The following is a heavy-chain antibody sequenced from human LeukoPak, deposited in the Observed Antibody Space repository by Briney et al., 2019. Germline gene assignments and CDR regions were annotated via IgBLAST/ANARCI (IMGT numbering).Heavy chain of an antibody. Sequence: PGGSLRLSCAASGFTFSSYAMSWVRQAPGTRLEWVSSITGGGESTYHADSVKGRFTISRDNSKNTVSLQMNSLRAEDTAVYYCAKGERVYCSASTCYPFDYWGQGILVSVSS. J-gene: IGHJ4*02. CDR1: GFTFSSYA. V-gene: IGHV3-23*01. CDR2: ITGGGEST. D-gene: IGHD2-15*01. CDR3: AKGERVYCSASTCYPFDY.